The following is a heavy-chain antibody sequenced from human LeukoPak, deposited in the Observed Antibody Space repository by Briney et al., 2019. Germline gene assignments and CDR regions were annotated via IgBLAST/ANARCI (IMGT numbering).Heavy chain of an antibody. CDR3: ARTPRSLTTVLPNGMDV. CDR1: GGTFSSYA. V-gene: IGHV1-69*04. CDR2: IIPILGIA. J-gene: IGHJ6*02. D-gene: IGHD4-11*01. Sequence: ASVKVSCKASGGTFSSYAISWVRQAPGQGLEWMGRIIPILGIANYAQKFQGRVTITADKSTSTAYMELSSLRSEDTAVYYCARTPRSLTTVLPNGMDVWGQGTTVTVSS.